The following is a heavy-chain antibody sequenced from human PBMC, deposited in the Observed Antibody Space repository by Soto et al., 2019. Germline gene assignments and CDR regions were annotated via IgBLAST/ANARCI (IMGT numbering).Heavy chain of an antibody. J-gene: IGHJ4*02. CDR2: IVANGGST. CDR1: GFTFKNYA. V-gene: IGHV3-23*01. CDR3: AKDQSYYYDSSGSRAEY. D-gene: IGHD3-22*01. Sequence: EVQLLESGGGLVQPGGSLRLSCAASGFTFKNYAMTWVRQAPGKGLEWVSGIVANGGSTDYADSVKGRFTISRDNSKNMLYLQMKSLRVDETAVYYCAKDQSYYYDSSGSRAEYWGQGTLVTVSS.